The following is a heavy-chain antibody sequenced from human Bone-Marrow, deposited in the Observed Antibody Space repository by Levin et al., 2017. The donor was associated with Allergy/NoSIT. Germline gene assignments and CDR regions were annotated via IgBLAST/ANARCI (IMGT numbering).Heavy chain of an antibody. J-gene: IGHJ3*02. CDR3: ARDHLIRYFDWPEKPFDI. CDR2: IKKDGSTK. Sequence: PGGSLRLSCAASGFTFSSYWMSWVRQAPGKGLEWVANIKKDGSTKYYMGSVEGRFTISRDNAKNSLYLQMNSLRDEDTAVYYCARDHLIRYFDWPEKPFDIWGQGTMVTVSS. CDR1: GFTFSSYW. V-gene: IGHV3-7*01. D-gene: IGHD3-9*01.